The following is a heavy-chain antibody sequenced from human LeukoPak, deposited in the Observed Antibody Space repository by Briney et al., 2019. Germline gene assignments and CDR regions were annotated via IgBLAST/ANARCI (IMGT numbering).Heavy chain of an antibody. CDR2: IYPGDSDT. V-gene: IGHV5-51*01. CDR3: ATTARIAAAIPFDY. Sequence: GESLKISCKGSGYKFSIYWIGWVRQMPGKGLEWMGIIYPGDSDTRYSPSFQGQVTISADKSISTAYLQWSSLKASDTAMYYCATTARIAAAIPFDYWGQGTLVTVSS. J-gene: IGHJ4*02. CDR1: GYKFSIYW. D-gene: IGHD6-13*01.